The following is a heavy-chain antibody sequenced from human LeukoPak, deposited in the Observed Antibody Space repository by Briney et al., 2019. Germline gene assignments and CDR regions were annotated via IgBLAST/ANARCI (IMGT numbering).Heavy chain of an antibody. CDR3: ARDRPYYDILTGYSPDAFDI. J-gene: IGHJ3*02. D-gene: IGHD3-9*01. Sequence: SETLSLTCTVSGGSISSGSYYWSWIRQPAGKGLEWIGRIYTSGSTNYNPSLKSRVTISVDTSKNQFSLKLSSVTAADTAVYYCARDRPYYDILTGYSPDAFDIWGQGTMVTVSS. CDR1: GGSISSGSYY. CDR2: IYTSGST. V-gene: IGHV4-61*02.